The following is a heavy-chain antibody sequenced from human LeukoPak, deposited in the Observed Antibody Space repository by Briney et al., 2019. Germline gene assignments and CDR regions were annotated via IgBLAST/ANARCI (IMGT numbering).Heavy chain of an antibody. CDR2: IYYSGTT. D-gene: IGHD2-21*02. J-gene: IGHJ4*02. Sequence: SETLSLTCTVSGGSISSYHWSWIRQPPGKGLEWIGYIYYSGTTNYNPSLKSRVTISVDTSKNQFSLKLSSVTAADTAVYYCARAFCGGDCYLYSYYFDYWGQGTLVTVSS. CDR1: GGSISSYH. V-gene: IGHV4-59*12. CDR3: ARAFCGGDCYLYSYYFDY.